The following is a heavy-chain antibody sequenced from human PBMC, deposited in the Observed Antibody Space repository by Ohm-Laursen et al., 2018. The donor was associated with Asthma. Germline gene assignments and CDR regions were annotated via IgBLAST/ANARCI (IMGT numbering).Heavy chain of an antibody. CDR2: IKEDGSET. D-gene: IGHD4-11*01. V-gene: IGHV3-7*05. Sequence: SLRLSCAAFGLSLSNYWMTWVRQAPGKGPEWVAHIKEDGSETSYLDSLKGRITISRDNAKNSLYLQMNSLRAEDTAVYYCARFGRDYRSHGLDVWGQGTTVTVSS. CDR1: GLSLSNYW. J-gene: IGHJ6*02. CDR3: ARFGRDYRSHGLDV.